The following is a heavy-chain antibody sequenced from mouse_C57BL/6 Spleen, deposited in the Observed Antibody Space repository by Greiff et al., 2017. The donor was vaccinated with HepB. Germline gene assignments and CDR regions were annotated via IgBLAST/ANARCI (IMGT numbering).Heavy chain of an antibody. D-gene: IGHD1-1*01. CDR3: TGGSSLYFDY. CDR2: IDPETGGT. Sequence: VQLQQSGAELVRPGASVTLSCKASGYTFTDYEMHWVKQTPVHGLEWIGAIDPETGGTAYNQKFKGKAILTADKSSSTAYMELRSLTSEDSAVYYCTGGSSLYFDYWGKGTTLTVSS. CDR1: GYTFTDYE. V-gene: IGHV1-15*01. J-gene: IGHJ2*01.